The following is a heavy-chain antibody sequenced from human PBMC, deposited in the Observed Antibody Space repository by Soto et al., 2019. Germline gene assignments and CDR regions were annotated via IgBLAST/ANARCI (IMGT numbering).Heavy chain of an antibody. V-gene: IGHV4-59*01. CDR1: GGSISSYY. Sequence: SETLSLTCTVSGGSISSYYWSWIRQPPGKGLEWIGYIYYSGSTNYNPSLKSRVTISVDTSKNQFSLKLSSVTAADTVVYYCARAVLHCSSTSGYMDEGINWFDPWGQGTLVTVPQ. CDR2: IYYSGST. D-gene: IGHD2-2*02. J-gene: IGHJ5*02. CDR3: ARAVLHCSSTSGYMDEGINWFDP.